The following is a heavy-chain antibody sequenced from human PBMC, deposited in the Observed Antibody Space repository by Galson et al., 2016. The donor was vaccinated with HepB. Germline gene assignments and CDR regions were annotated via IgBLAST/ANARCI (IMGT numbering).Heavy chain of an antibody. Sequence: SVKVSCKASGGTFSSYAISWVRQAPGQGLEWMGGIIPIFGTANYAQKFQGRVTITADESTSTAYMELSSLRSEDTAVYYCASGKWNGYYYGMDVWGQGTTVTISS. J-gene: IGHJ6*02. D-gene: IGHD1-1*01. CDR1: GGTFSSYA. CDR2: IIPIFGTA. V-gene: IGHV1-69*13. CDR3: ASGKWNGYYYGMDV.